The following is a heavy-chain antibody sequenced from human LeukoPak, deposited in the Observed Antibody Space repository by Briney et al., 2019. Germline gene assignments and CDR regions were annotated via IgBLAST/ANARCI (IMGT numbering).Heavy chain of an antibody. V-gene: IGHV1-69*13. CDR2: IIPIFGTA. J-gene: IGHJ2*01. CDR1: GGTFSSYA. D-gene: IGHD5-24*01. Sequence: SVKVSCKASGGTFSSYAISWVRQAPGQGLEWMGGIIPIFGTANYAQKFQGRVTITADESTSTAYMELSSLRSEDTAVYYCATGGWLQFGWYFDLWGRGTLVTVSS. CDR3: ATGGWLQFGWYFDL.